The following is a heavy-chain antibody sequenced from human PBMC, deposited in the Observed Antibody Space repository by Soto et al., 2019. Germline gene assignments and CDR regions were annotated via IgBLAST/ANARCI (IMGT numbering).Heavy chain of an antibody. CDR1: GASISGYH. J-gene: IGHJ4*02. CDR2: MSYSGST. Sequence: SETLSLTCTVSGASISGYHWGWIRQPPGKGLEWIGYMSYSGSTNYSPSLKSRVTMSVDTSKNQFSLKLNSVTAADTAIYYCARGSTTEKVDSWGQGILVTVSS. V-gene: IGHV4-59*08. CDR3: ARGSTTEKVDS.